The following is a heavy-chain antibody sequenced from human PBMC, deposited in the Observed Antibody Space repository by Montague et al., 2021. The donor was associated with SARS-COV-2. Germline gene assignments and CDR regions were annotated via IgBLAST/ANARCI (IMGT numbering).Heavy chain of an antibody. CDR3: ARAQTTGSIANCVYYSDY. CDR2: IYYTWTT. V-gene: IGHV4-59*01. CDR1: GDSITTYY. Sequence: SETLSLTCSVSGDSITTYYWSWIRQSPGRGLEWIGHIYYTWTTTYDPSLKSRVTISVDTSRTQFSLTLKSVTAADTAVYFCARAQTTGSIANCVYYSDYWGQGALVTVSS. D-gene: IGHD1-1*01. J-gene: IGHJ4*02.